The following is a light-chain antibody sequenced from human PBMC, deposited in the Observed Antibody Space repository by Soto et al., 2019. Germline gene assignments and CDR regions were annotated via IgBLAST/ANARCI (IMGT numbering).Light chain of an antibody. Sequence: EIVLTQSPGTLSLSPGERATLSCRASQSVSSNYLAWYQQKPGQAPRLLISGASGRATGIPDRFGGSGSGTDFTLTIRRLEPEDFAVYYCHQYGSSPWTFGQGTKVEIK. CDR3: HQYGSSPWT. J-gene: IGKJ1*01. V-gene: IGKV3-20*01. CDR2: GAS. CDR1: QSVSSNY.